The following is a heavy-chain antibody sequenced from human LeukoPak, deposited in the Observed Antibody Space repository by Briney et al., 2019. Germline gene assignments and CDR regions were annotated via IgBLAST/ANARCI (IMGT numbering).Heavy chain of an antibody. J-gene: IGHJ5*02. Sequence: PSETLSLTCAVYGGSFSGYYWSWIRQPPGEGLEWIGEINHSGSTNYSPSLKSRVTISVDTSKNQFSLKLSSVTAADTAVYYCARGLGYCSSTSCNWFDPWGQGTLVTVSS. CDR2: INHSGST. D-gene: IGHD2-2*01. CDR1: GGSFSGYY. V-gene: IGHV4-34*01. CDR3: ARGLGYCSSTSCNWFDP.